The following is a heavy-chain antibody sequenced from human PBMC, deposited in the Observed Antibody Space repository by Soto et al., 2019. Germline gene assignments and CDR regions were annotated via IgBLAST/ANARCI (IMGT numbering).Heavy chain of an antibody. CDR1: GFTLSSYG. CDR3: ARDGSRYDILPGYFDY. V-gene: IGHV3-33*01. J-gene: IGHJ4*02. Sequence: GSLRLSCAASGFTLSSYGMHWVRQAPGKGLEWVAVIWYDGSNKYYADSVKGRFTISRDNSKNTLYLQMNSLRAEDTAVYYCARDGSRYDILPGYFDYWGQGTLVTVSS. D-gene: IGHD3-9*01. CDR2: IWYDGSNK.